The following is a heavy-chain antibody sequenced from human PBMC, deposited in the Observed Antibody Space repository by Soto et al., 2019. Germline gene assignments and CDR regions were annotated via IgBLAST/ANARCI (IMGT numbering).Heavy chain of an antibody. J-gene: IGHJ3*02. D-gene: IGHD3-3*01. CDR3: ARDRGYYDFWSGSLI. Sequence: ASVKGSRKASGYTFTSYRISWVRQAPGQGLEWMGWISAYNGNTNYAQKLQGRVTMTTDTSTSTAYMELRSLRSDDTAVYYCARDRGYYDFWSGSLIWGQGTMVTVSS. V-gene: IGHV1-18*01. CDR2: ISAYNGNT. CDR1: GYTFTSYR.